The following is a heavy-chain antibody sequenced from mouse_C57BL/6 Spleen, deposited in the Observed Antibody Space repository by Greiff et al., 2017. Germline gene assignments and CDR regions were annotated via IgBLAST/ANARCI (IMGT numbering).Heavy chain of an antibody. CDR1: GFTFSDYG. Sequence: DVMLVESGGGLVKPGGSLKPSCAASGFTFSDYGMHWVRQAPEKGLEWVAYISSGSSTIYYADTVKGRFTISRDNAKNTLFLQMTSLRSEDTAMYYCARRHYYGSSPYYAMDYWGQGTSVTVSS. CDR2: ISSGSSTI. D-gene: IGHD1-1*01. CDR3: ARRHYYGSSPYYAMDY. V-gene: IGHV5-17*01. J-gene: IGHJ4*01.